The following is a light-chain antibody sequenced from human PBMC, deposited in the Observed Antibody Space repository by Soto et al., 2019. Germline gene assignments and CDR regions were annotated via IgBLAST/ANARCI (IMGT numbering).Light chain of an antibody. CDR3: SSYTSSSTEV. Sequence: QSVLTQPASVSGSPGQSITISCTGTSSNIGGYNYASWYQQHPGKAPKLMIYGVGSRPSGVSNRFSGSKSANTASLTISGLQAEDEADYYCSSYTSSSTEVFGTGTKVTVL. J-gene: IGLJ1*01. V-gene: IGLV2-14*03. CDR2: GVG. CDR1: SSNIGGYNY.